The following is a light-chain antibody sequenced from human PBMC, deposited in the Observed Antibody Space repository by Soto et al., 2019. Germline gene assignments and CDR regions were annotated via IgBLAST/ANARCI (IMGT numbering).Light chain of an antibody. Sequence: DIQMTQSPSTLSASVGDRVTITCRASQSISSWLAWYQQKPGKAPKLLIYKASTLESGVPSRFSGSGSGTEFTLTISSLQPDDFATYYCQQYNINSETFGQGTKVEAK. J-gene: IGKJ1*01. CDR2: KAS. CDR1: QSISSW. CDR3: QQYNINSET. V-gene: IGKV1-5*03.